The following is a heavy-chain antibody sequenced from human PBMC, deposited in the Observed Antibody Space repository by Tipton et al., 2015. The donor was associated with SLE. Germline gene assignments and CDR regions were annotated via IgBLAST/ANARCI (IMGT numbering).Heavy chain of an antibody. Sequence: TLSLTCTVSGGSFSTGYDYWSWIRQPPGKGLEWIGYMSYSGNTYYNPSLKSRVSISIDTAKNQLSLKLSSVTAADTAVYYCARATGADDGSPFDSWGQGTLVTVSS. J-gene: IGHJ4*02. CDR1: GGSFSTGYDY. CDR2: MSYSGNT. CDR3: ARATGADDGSPFDS. D-gene: IGHD7-27*01. V-gene: IGHV4-30-4*01.